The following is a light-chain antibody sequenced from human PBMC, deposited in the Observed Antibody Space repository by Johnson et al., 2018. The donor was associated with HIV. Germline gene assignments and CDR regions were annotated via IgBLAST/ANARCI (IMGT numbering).Light chain of an antibody. CDR1: SSKIGNKY. J-gene: IGLJ1*01. CDR2: DNS. Sequence: QSVLTQPPSVSAAPGQKVTISCSGSSSKIGNKYVSWYQQFPGTAPKVLIYDNSKRPSGIPDRFSGSTSGTAATLVITGLQNGDGADYHCATWDGSLSFSVFGTVTKVTVL. V-gene: IGLV1-51*01. CDR3: ATWDGSLSFSV.